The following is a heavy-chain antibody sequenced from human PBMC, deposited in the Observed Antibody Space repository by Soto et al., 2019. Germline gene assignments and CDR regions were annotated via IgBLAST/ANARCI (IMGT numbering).Heavy chain of an antibody. CDR3: AKGPSSITGTKDKNLSKKFTTGP. V-gene: IGHV3-23*01. CDR2: ISGSGGST. CDR1: GFTFSSYA. J-gene: IGHJ5*02. Sequence: PGGSLRLSCAASGFTFSSYAMSWVRQAPGKGLEWVSAISGSGGSTYYADSVKGRFTISRDNSKNTLYLQMNSLRAEDTAVYYCAKGPSSITGTKDKNLSKKFTTGPWGQGTLVTVSS. D-gene: IGHD1-7*01.